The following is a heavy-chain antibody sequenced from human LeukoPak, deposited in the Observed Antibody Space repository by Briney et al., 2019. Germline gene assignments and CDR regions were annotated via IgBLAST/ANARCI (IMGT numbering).Heavy chain of an antibody. CDR1: RFTFSSYS. V-gene: IGHV3-21*01. J-gene: IGHJ6*03. CDR2: ISSSSSYI. CDR3: AAVGGPGTGFYYYYTDV. Sequence: PGGSLRLSCAASRFTFSSYSMNWVRQAPGKGLEWVSSISSSSSYIYYADSVKGRFTISRDNAKNSLYLQMNSLRAEDTAVYYCAAVGGPGTGFYYYYTDVWGKGTTVTVSS. D-gene: IGHD1-14*01.